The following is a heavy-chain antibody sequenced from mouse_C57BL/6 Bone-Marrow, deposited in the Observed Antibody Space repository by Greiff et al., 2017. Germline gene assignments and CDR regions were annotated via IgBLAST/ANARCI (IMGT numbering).Heavy chain of an antibody. CDR1: GYTFPSYG. J-gene: IGHJ3*01. Sequence: QVQLQQSGAELARPGASVKLSCKASGYTFPSYGISWVKQRTGQGLEWIGEIYPRSGNTYYNEKFKGKATLTADKSSSTWYMELRRLTSEDSAVYFCARCGYHGGFAYWGQGTLVTVSA. CDR2: IYPRSGNT. CDR3: ARCGYHGGFAY. V-gene: IGHV1-81*01. D-gene: IGHD2-2*01.